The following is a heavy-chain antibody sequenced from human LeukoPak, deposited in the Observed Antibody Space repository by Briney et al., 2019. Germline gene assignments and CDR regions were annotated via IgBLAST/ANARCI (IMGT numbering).Heavy chain of an antibody. CDR2: INTNTGNP. V-gene: IGHV7-4-1*02. J-gene: IGHJ4*02. CDR3: ARDGPGIAAAGPGGPDY. CDR1: GYTFTSYA. Sequence: VASVKASCKASGYTFTSYAMNWVRQAPGQWLEWMGWINTNTGNPTYAQGFTGRFVFSLDTSVSTAYLQISSLKAEGTAVYYCARDGPGIAAAGPGGPDYWGQGTLVTVSS. D-gene: IGHD6-13*01.